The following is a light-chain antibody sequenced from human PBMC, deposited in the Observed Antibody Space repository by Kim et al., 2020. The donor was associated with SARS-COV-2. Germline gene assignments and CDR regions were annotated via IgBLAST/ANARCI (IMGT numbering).Light chain of an antibody. CDR3: NSRDSSGNHWV. CDR2: GKK. J-gene: IGLJ3*02. Sequence: SSELTQDPAVSVALGQTVRITCQGDSLRDYSASWYQQKPGQAPILVIYGKKNRPSRIPDRFSGSSSGNTASLTITGAQAEDEADYYCNSRDSSGNHWVFGGGTKLTVL. V-gene: IGLV3-19*01. CDR1: SLRDYS.